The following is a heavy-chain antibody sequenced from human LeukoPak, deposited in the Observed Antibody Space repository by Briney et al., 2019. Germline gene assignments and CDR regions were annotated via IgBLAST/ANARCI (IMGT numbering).Heavy chain of an antibody. D-gene: IGHD3-22*01. CDR2: IIPIFGTA. CDR1: GGTFISYA. J-gene: IGHJ3*02. CDR3: ARVKFYDSSGYVLLGVDGAFDI. Sequence: GASVKVSCKASGGTFISYAISWVRQAPGQGLEWMGGIIPIFGTANYAQKFQGRVTITADESTSTAYMELSSLRSEDTAVYYCARVKFYDSSGYVLLGVDGAFDIWGQGTMVTVSS. V-gene: IGHV1-69*13.